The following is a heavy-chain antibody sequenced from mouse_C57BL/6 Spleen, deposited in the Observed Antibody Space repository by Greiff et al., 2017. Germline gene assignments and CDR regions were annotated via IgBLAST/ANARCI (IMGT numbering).Heavy chain of an antibody. V-gene: IGHV10-3*01. Sequence: EVQRVESGGGLVQPKGSLKLSCAASGFTFNTYAMHWVRQAPGKGLEWVARIRSKSSNYATYYADSVKDRFTISRDDSQSMLYLQMNNLKTEDTAMYYCVRDFYYSNLNYYAMDYWGQGTSVTVSS. J-gene: IGHJ4*01. D-gene: IGHD2-5*01. CDR2: IRSKSSNYAT. CDR3: VRDFYYSNLNYYAMDY. CDR1: GFTFNTYA.